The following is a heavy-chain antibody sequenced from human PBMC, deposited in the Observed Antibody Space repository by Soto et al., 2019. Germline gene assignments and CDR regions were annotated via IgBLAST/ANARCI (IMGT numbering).Heavy chain of an antibody. CDR1: GDSIISSDFY. D-gene: IGHD3-3*02. J-gene: IGHJ5*02. Sequence: SETLSLTCTVSGDSIISSDFYWGWVRQPPGKGLEWIGSIFYLGSSYYNPSLKSRVTMSVDTSKNQFSLRLTSVTAADTALYFCARHSLALRNNNGFDPWGQGIMVTVSS. CDR2: IFYLGSS. V-gene: IGHV4-39*01. CDR3: ARHSLALRNNNGFDP.